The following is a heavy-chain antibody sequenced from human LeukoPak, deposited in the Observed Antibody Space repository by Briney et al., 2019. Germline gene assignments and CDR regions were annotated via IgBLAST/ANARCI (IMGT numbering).Heavy chain of an antibody. J-gene: IGHJ4*02. CDR1: GFTFSSYA. V-gene: IGHV4-34*01. CDR3: ARGLSTYDSSGYYRWRHFDY. Sequence: PGGSLRLSCAASGFTFSSYAMSWVRQPPGKGLEWIGEINHSGSTNYNPSLKGRVTISVDTSKNQFSLKLSSVTAADTAVYYCARGLSTYDSSGYYRWRHFDYWGQGTLVTVSS. D-gene: IGHD3-22*01. CDR2: INHSGST.